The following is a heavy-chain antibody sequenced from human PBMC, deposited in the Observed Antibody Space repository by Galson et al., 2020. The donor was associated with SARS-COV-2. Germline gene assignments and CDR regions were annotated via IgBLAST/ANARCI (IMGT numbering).Heavy chain of an antibody. D-gene: IGHD3-22*01. CDR2: IYPSGST. CDR3: ARQGVNMIVLVTVPGWFFDL. CDR1: GYSISTTNY. Sequence: SETLSLTCAVSGYSISTTNYWGWVRQPPGKGLEWIGSIYPSGSTYYNPSLKSRVTISLDTSRNQFTLTLHSVTAADTALYYCARQGVNMIVLVTVPGWFFDLWGQGTMVTVSS. V-gene: IGHV4-38-2*01. J-gene: IGHJ3*01.